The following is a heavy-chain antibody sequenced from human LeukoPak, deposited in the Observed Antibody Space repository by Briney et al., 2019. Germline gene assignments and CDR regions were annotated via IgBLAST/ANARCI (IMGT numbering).Heavy chain of an antibody. Sequence: PSETLSLTCTVSGYSISSGYYWGWIRQPPGKGLEWIGSIYHSGSTYYNPSLKSRVTISVDTSKNQFSLKLSSVTAADTAVYYCAWKLLWFGELLDYWGQGTLVTVSS. V-gene: IGHV4-38-2*02. CDR1: GYSISSGYY. D-gene: IGHD3-10*01. CDR3: AWKLLWFGELLDY. CDR2: IYHSGST. J-gene: IGHJ4*02.